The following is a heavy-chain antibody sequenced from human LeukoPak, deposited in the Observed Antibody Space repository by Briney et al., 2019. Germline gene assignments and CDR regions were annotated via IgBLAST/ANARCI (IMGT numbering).Heavy chain of an antibody. CDR2: ISYDGSNK. Sequence: GGSLRLSCAASGFTFSSYGMHWVRQAPGKGLEWVAVISYDGSNKYYADSVKGRFTISRDNSKNTLYLQMNSLRAEDTAVYYCATDRVAAINAFGYGMDVWGQGTTVTVSS. CDR3: ATDRVAAINAFGYGMDV. J-gene: IGHJ6*02. CDR1: GFTFSSYG. V-gene: IGHV3-30*03. D-gene: IGHD5-12*01.